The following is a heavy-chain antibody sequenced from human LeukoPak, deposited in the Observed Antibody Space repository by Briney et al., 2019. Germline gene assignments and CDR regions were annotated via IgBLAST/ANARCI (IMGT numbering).Heavy chain of an antibody. J-gene: IGHJ4*02. CDR2: MNPNSGNT. CDR1: GYTFTSYD. Sequence: ASVKVSCKASGYTFTSYDINWVRQATGQGLEWMGWMNPNSGNTGYAQKSQGRVTMTRNTSISIAYMELSSLRSEDTAVYYCARGHVLLWFGESPGRSFDYWGQGTLVTVSS. CDR3: ARGHVLLWFGESPGRSFDY. D-gene: IGHD3-10*01. V-gene: IGHV1-8*01.